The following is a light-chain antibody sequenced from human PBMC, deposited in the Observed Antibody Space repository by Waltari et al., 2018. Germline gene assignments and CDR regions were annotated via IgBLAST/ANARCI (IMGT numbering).Light chain of an antibody. Sequence: DIVMTQSPLSLPVTPGEPSSFSCRSSQRLLHSNGYNYLDWYLQKPGKSPQLLLYLCSNRASGVPDRFRGSGAGTDFTLQIIRVEAEDVGVYYCMQALQTPTFGGGTKVEIK. CDR2: LCS. J-gene: IGKJ4*01. CDR3: MQALQTPT. CDR1: QRLLHSNGYNY. V-gene: IGKV2-28*01.